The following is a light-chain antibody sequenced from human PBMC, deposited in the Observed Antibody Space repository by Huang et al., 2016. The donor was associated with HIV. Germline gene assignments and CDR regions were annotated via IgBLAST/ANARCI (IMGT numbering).Light chain of an antibody. V-gene: IGKV1-NL1*01. CDR2: DTA. Sequence: DIQMTQSPSSLSASVGDRVTITCQASQGIANSLAWYQQKPGKAPNLLLHDTARLQSGVPSWFSGSGSGTDYTLTISSLQPEDFGSYHCQQYYSTPTFGQGTKVEIK. CDR1: QGIANS. J-gene: IGKJ1*01. CDR3: QQYYSTPT.